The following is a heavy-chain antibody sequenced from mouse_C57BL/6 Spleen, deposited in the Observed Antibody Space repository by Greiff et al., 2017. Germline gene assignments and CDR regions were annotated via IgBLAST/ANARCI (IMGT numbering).Heavy chain of an antibody. CDR3: ARGITTPLYAMDY. Sequence: QVQLQQSGAELVKPGASVKISCKASGYAFSSYWMNWVKQRPGKGLEWIGQIYPGDGDTNYNGKFKGKATLTADKSSSTAYMQLSSLTSEDSAVYFCARGITTPLYAMDYWGQGTSVTVSS. V-gene: IGHV1-80*01. J-gene: IGHJ4*01. CDR2: IYPGDGDT. CDR1: GYAFSSYW. D-gene: IGHD1-1*01.